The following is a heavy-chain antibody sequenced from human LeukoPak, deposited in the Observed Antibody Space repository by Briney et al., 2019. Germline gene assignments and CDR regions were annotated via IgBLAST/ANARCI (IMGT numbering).Heavy chain of an antibody. CDR2: IYPGDSDT. CDR1: GYSFTSYW. D-gene: IGHD3-22*01. V-gene: IGHV5-51*01. Sequence: GESLKISCKGSGYSFTSYWIGWVRQMPGKGLEWMGIIYPGDSDTRYSPSFQGQVTISAHKSISTAYLQWSSLKASDTAMYYCARSFDYYDSSGYYFPFDYWGQGTLVTVSS. CDR3: ARSFDYYDSSGYYFPFDY. J-gene: IGHJ4*02.